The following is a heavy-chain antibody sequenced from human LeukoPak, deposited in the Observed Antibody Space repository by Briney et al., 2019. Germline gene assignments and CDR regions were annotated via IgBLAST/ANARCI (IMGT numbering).Heavy chain of an antibody. Sequence: GGSLRLSCAASGFTFSSYAMSWVRQAPGKGLEWVSAISGSGGSTYYADSVKGRFTISRDNSKNTLYLQMNSLRAEDTAVYYCAKAGRSIGYQYYFDYWGQGTLVTVFS. V-gene: IGHV3-23*01. CDR3: AKAGRSIGYQYYFDY. J-gene: IGHJ4*02. CDR1: GFTFSSYA. D-gene: IGHD2-2*01. CDR2: ISGSGGST.